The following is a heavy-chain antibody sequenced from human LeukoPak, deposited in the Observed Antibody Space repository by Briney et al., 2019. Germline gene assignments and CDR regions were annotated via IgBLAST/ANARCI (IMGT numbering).Heavy chain of an antibody. J-gene: IGHJ6*02. D-gene: IGHD2-15*01. Sequence: DSVKVSCKASGYAFSFYGINWVRQAPGQGLEWMGFISVNNGNTHYAQKLQGRVTMTTDTSTSTAYMELRSLRSDDTAVYYCARDRVGGTSLYYYYGMDVWGQGTTVTVSS. CDR2: ISVNNGNT. CDR3: ARDRVGGTSLYYYYGMDV. V-gene: IGHV1-18*01. CDR1: GYAFSFYG.